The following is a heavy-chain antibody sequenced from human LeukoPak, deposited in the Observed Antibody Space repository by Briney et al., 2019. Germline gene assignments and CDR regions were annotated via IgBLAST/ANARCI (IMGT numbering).Heavy chain of an antibody. V-gene: IGHV3-53*05. CDR2: IYSGGST. J-gene: IGHJ4*02. D-gene: IGHD3-22*01. CDR3: AKQIAVDYFDY. Sequence: GGSLRLSCAASGFTVSSNYMSWVRQAPGKGLEWVSVIYSGGSTYYADSVKGRFTISRDNSKNTPYLQMNSLKPEDTAVYYCAKQIAVDYFDYWGQGTLVTVSS. CDR1: GFTVSSNY.